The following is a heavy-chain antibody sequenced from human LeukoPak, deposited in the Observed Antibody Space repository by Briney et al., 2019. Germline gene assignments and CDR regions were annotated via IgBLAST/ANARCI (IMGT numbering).Heavy chain of an antibody. CDR1: GGSFSGYY. J-gene: IGHJ4*02. CDR3: ARSDDGYNTNFDY. Sequence: PSETLSLTCAVYGGSFSGYYWSWLRQPPGKGLEWIGEINHSGSTNYNPSLKSRVTISVDTSKNQFSLKLSSVTAADTAVYYCARSDDGYNTNFDYWGQGTLVTVSS. CDR2: INHSGST. D-gene: IGHD5-24*01. V-gene: IGHV4-34*01.